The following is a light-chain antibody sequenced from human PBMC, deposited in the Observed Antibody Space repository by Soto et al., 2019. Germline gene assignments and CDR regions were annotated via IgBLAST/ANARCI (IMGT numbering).Light chain of an antibody. CDR1: QSITTW. CDR2: KAS. J-gene: IGKJ1*01. CDR3: QHYNSYSEA. V-gene: IGKV1-5*03. Sequence: DIQMPQSPSTVSAYVVDSVTITCRASQSITTWLAWYQQRPGKAPKLLIYKASTLKSGVPSRFSGSGSGTEFTLTISSLQPDDFATYYCQHYNSYSEAFGQGTKVE.